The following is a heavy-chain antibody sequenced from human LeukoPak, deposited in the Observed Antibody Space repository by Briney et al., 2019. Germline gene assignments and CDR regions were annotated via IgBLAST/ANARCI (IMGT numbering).Heavy chain of an antibody. Sequence: ASVKVSCKASGYTFTGYYMHWVRQAPGQGLEWMGWINPNSGGTNYAQKFQGRVTMTRDTSISTAYMELSRLRSDDTAVYYCARGRTYYYDSSGYYRAPGDAFDIWGQGTMVTVSS. CDR1: GYTFTGYY. D-gene: IGHD3-22*01. V-gene: IGHV1-2*02. CDR3: ARGRTYYYDSSGYYRAPGDAFDI. J-gene: IGHJ3*02. CDR2: INPNSGGT.